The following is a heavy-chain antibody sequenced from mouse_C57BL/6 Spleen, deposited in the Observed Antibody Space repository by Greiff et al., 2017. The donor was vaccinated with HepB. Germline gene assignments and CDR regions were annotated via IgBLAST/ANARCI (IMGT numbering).Heavy chain of an antibody. J-gene: IGHJ1*03. D-gene: IGHD4-1*01. CDR2: IHPSDIDT. CDR3: AMAWDCWYFDV. CDR1: GYTFTSYW. Sequence: QVQLQQSGAELVKPGASVKVSCKASGYTFTSYWMHWVKQRPGQGLEWIGRIHPSDIDTNYNKKFKGKATLTVDKSSSTAYMQLSSLTSEDSAVYYCAMAWDCWYFDVWGTGTTVTVSS. V-gene: IGHV1-74*01.